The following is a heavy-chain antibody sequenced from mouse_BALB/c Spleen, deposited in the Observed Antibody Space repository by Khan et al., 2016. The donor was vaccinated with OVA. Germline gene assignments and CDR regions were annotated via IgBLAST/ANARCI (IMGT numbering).Heavy chain of an antibody. V-gene: IGHV3-2*02. Sequence: EVQLKESGPGLVKPSQSLSLTCTVTGYSITSDYAWNWIRQFPGNKLEWMGYISYSGSTSYNPSLKSRISITRDTFKNQFFLQLNSVTTEDTATYYCARDGSRYNYAMDYWGQGTAVTVSS. CDR1: GYSITSDYA. J-gene: IGHJ4*01. CDR3: ARDGSRYNYAMDY. CDR2: ISYSGST. D-gene: IGHD2-3*01.